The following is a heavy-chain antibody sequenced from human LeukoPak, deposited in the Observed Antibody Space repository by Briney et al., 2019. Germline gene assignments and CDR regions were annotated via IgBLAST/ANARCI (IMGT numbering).Heavy chain of an antibody. CDR1: GYTFSDYF. CDR2: GGPGSGDT. D-gene: IGHD3-10*01. CDR3: GRNRQGKALET. V-gene: IGHV1-2*02. Sequence: ASVKVSCKASGYTFSDYFIHWVRQAPGQGLEWMAWGGPGSGDTSYSQKFQGRVTVTRDTSISTAYMELTSLRSDDTAVYFCGRNRQGKALETWGQGTMVTVSS. J-gene: IGHJ3*02.